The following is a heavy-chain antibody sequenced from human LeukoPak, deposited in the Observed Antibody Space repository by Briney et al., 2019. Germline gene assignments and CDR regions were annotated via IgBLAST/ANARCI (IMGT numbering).Heavy chain of an antibody. Sequence: KPGGSLRLSCAASGFTFNNYWMMWVRQAPGKGLEWVASIREDGSEKNYVDSVKGRFTISRDNAKISLYLQMNSLRVEDTAVYYCATDRKVGTWDPRFDYWGQGTLVTVSS. V-gene: IGHV3-7*01. CDR1: GFTFNNYW. D-gene: IGHD4-23*01. J-gene: IGHJ4*02. CDR3: ATDRKVGTWDPRFDY. CDR2: IREDGSEK.